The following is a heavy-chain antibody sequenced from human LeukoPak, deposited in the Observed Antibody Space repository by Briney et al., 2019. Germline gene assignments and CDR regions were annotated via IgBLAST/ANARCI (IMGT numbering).Heavy chain of an antibody. CDR2: ISSSSSYI. Sequence: GGSLRLSCAASGFTFSSYSMNWVRQAPGKGLEWVSSISSSSSYIYYADSVKGRFTISRDNAKNSLYLQMNSLRAEDTAVYYCARAGYCSGGSCYSNDYYYMDVWGKGTTVTVSS. D-gene: IGHD2-15*01. CDR1: GFTFSSYS. V-gene: IGHV3-21*01. CDR3: ARAGYCSGGSCYSNDYYYMDV. J-gene: IGHJ6*03.